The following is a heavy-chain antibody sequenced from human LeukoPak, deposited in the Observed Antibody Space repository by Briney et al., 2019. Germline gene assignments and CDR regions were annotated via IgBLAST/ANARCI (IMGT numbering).Heavy chain of an antibody. Sequence: GGSLRLSCEASGFTFNSYSMNWVRQAPGKGLEWVANIKQDGSEKYYVDSVKGRFTISRDNAKNSLYLQMNSLRAEDTAVYYCARDRHLSGWYRDDAFDIWGQGTMVTVSS. CDR3: ARDRHLSGWYRDDAFDI. CDR2: IKQDGSEK. J-gene: IGHJ3*02. V-gene: IGHV3-7*01. D-gene: IGHD6-19*01. CDR1: GFTFNSYS.